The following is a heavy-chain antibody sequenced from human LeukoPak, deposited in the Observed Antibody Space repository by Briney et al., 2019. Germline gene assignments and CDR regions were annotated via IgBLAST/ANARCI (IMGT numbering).Heavy chain of an antibody. D-gene: IGHD5-12*01. CDR3: ARVRGSYSSDY. CDR2: ICKDGRTV. J-gene: IGHJ4*02. Sequence: PGGSLRLSCAASGFTFSDYYMSWIRQAPGKGLEWVSFICKDGRTVSYADSVKGQFTISRDNSKNSLYLQMNSLTADDTAVYFCARVRGSYSSDYWGQGTLVTVSS. CDR1: GFTFSDYY. V-gene: IGHV3-11*01.